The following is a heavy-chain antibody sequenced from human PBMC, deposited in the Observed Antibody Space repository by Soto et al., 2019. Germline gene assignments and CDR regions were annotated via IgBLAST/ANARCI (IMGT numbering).Heavy chain of an antibody. CDR1: GGTFSSYT. J-gene: IGHJ6*02. CDR3: ARLDIVATFYTRGPNPSPDYYYYYGMDV. CDR2: IIPILGIA. Sequence: KVSCKASGGTFSSYTISWVRQDPGQGLEWMGRIIPILGIANYAQKFQGRVTITADESTSTAYMELSSLRSEDTAVYYCARLDIVATFYTRGPNPSPDYYYYYGMDVWGQGTTVTVSS. V-gene: IGHV1-69*02. D-gene: IGHD5-12*01.